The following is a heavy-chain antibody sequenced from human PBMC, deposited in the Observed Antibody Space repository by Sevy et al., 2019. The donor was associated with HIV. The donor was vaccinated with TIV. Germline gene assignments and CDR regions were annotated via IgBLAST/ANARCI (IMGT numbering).Heavy chain of an antibody. CDR1: GGTFSSYA. CDR2: IIPIFGTA. J-gene: IGHJ6*03. D-gene: IGHD5-18*01. Sequence: ASVKVSCKTSGGTFSSYAISWVRQAPGQGLEWMGGIIPIFGTANYPQKFQGRVTITADKSTSTAYMQLSSLRSEDTAAYYCARVSGYSYGTTDYYYMDVWGKGTTVTVSS. V-gene: IGHV1-69*06. CDR3: ARVSGYSYGTTDYYYMDV.